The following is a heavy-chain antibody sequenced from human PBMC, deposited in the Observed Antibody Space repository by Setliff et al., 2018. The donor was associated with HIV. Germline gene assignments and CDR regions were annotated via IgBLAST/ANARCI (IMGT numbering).Heavy chain of an antibody. Sequence: ASVKVSCKASRYTFTSYNINWVRQATGQGLEWVQQATGQGLEWMGWMNPNSGNTDYAQKFQGRVTITRNTSISTAYMELSSLRSEDTAVYYCARVRLSMVRGPFDAFDIWGQGTMVTVSS. CDR1: RYTFTSYN. J-gene: IGHJ3*02. V-gene: IGHV1-8*03. D-gene: IGHD3-10*01. CDR3: ARVRLSMVRGPFDAFDI. CDR2: MNPNSGNT.